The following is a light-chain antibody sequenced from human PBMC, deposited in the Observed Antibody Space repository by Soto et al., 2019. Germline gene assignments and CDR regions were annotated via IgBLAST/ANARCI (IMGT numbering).Light chain of an antibody. V-gene: IGKV3-11*01. CDR2: DAS. CDR3: QQRKNWPPLT. Sequence: EVVLTQSPATLSLSPGESATLSCRASQSVDIYLAWYQQKPGQAPRLLIYDASNRATGIPARFSGSGSGTDFTLTISSLEPEDFAVYYCQQRKNWPPLTFGGGTKVEIK. J-gene: IGKJ4*01. CDR1: QSVDIY.